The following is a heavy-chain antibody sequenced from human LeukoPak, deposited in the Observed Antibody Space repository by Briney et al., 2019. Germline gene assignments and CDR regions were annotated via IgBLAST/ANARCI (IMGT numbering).Heavy chain of an antibody. V-gene: IGHV3-13*01. Sequence: GGSLRLSCAASGFAFSDYDMHWVRQATGKGLEWVSAIGTAGDTYYTGSVKGRFTISRGNAKNSLYLQMNSLRAGDTAVYYCARVAKERVGGVYYFDYWGQGTLVTVSS. CDR2: IGTAGDT. D-gene: IGHD1-1*01. J-gene: IGHJ4*02. CDR1: GFAFSDYD. CDR3: ARVAKERVGGVYYFDY.